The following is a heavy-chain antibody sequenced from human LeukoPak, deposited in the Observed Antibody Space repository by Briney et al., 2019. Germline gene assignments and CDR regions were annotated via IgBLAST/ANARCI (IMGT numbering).Heavy chain of an antibody. V-gene: IGHV1-8*01. D-gene: IGHD5-18*01. CDR1: GYTFTSYD. CDR2: MNPNSGNT. J-gene: IGHJ6*02. Sequence: GASVKVSCKASGYTFTSYDINWVRQTTGQGLEWMGWMNPNSGNTGYAQKFQGRVTMTRNTSISTAYMELSSLRSEDTAVYYCAKRRDTAMVRDYYYYYGMDVWGQGTTVTVSS. CDR3: AKRRDTAMVRDYYYYYGMDV.